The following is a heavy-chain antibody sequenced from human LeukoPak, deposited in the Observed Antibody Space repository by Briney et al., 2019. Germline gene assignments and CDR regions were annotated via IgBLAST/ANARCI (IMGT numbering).Heavy chain of an antibody. CDR1: GGSFSGYY. D-gene: IGHD3-22*01. J-gene: IGHJ4*02. Sequence: SETLSLTCAVYGGSFSGYYWTWIRQPPGTGLEWIGEINHSGSPNYNPSLKSRVTMSVDTSKNQFSLKLSSVTAADTAVYYCARGPPYYYDGSGYYYFDYWGQGTLATVPS. CDR3: ARGPPYYYDGSGYYYFDY. V-gene: IGHV4-34*01. CDR2: INHSGSP.